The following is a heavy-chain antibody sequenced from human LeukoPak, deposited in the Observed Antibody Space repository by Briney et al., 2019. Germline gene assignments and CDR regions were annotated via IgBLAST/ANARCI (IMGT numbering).Heavy chain of an antibody. D-gene: IGHD3-10*01. Sequence: GRSLRLSCAASGFTFSGYAMSWVRKAPGRGLEWVSAISGSGGSTYYADSVKGRLTISRDNSKKTLYLQMNSLRAEDTAVYYCVRQKGEFLLWFGDLRWGQGTVVTVAS. CDR3: VRQKGEFLLWFGDLR. V-gene: IGHV3-23*01. J-gene: IGHJ4*02. CDR2: ISGSGGST. CDR1: GFTFSGYA.